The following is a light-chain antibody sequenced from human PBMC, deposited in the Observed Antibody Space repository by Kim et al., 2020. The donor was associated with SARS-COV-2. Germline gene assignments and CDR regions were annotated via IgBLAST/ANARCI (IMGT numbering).Light chain of an antibody. J-gene: IGKJ4*01. Sequence: EIVLTQSPGTLSLSPGERATLSCRASQSFSSSYLAWYQQKPGQAPRLLIYGASSRATGIPDRFSGSGSGTDFTLTISRLEPEDFAVYYCQQYGSSPPRLTFGGGTKLEI. V-gene: IGKV3-20*01. CDR3: QQYGSSPPRLT. CDR2: GAS. CDR1: QSFSSSY.